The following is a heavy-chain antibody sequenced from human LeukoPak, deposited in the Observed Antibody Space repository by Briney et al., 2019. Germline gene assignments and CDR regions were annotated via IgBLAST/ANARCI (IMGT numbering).Heavy chain of an antibody. CDR1: GFTFSSYS. CDR3: ARDGKDSSSWYDAFDI. CDR2: ISSSSNTI. V-gene: IGHV3-48*04. J-gene: IGHJ3*02. D-gene: IGHD6-13*01. Sequence: GGSLRLSCAASGFTFSSYSMNWVRQAPGKGLEWLSSISSSSNTIHYADSVKGRFTISRDNAKNSLYLQMNSLRAEDTAVYYCARDGKDSSSWYDAFDIWGQGTMVTVSS.